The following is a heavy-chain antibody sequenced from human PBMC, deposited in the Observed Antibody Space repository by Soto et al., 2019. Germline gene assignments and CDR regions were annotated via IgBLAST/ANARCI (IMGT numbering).Heavy chain of an antibody. Sequence: PSDTLSLTCTVSGGSISSGGYYWSWIRQHPGKGLEWIGYIYYSGSTYYNYYNPSLKSRVTISADTSKNQFSLKLSSVTAADTAVYYCARTPLLWGQGTLVTVSS. J-gene: IGHJ4*02. CDR1: GGSISSGGYY. V-gene: IGHV4-31*03. CDR2: IYYSGSTYYN. D-gene: IGHD1-26*01. CDR3: ARTPLL.